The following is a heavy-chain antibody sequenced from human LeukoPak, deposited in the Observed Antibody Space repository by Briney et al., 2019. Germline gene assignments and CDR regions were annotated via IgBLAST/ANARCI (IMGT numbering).Heavy chain of an antibody. CDR1: GYTFTSYY. CDR2: INPSGGST. J-gene: IGHJ4*02. V-gene: IGHV1-46*01. Sequence: ASVKVSCKASGYTFTSYYMHWVRQAPGQGREWMGIINPSGGSTSYAQKFQGRVTMTRDTSTSTVYMELSSLRSEDTAVYYCAREGVGATTGDYWGQGTLVTVSS. D-gene: IGHD1-26*01. CDR3: AREGVGATTGDY.